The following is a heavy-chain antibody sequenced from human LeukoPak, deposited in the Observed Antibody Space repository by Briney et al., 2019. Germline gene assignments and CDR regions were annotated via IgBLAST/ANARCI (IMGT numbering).Heavy chain of an antibody. CDR3: ARIGPILGAAWVDY. CDR2: IFYAGST. Sequence: SETLSLTCAVSGYSISSNHWWGWIRPPPGKGLEWIGYIFYAGSTYYNPSLKSRVTMAVDTSKNQFSLRLSSVTAVDTAVYYCARIGPILGAAWVDYWGQGTLVSVSS. D-gene: IGHD3-3*02. V-gene: IGHV4-28*01. J-gene: IGHJ4*02. CDR1: GYSISSNHW.